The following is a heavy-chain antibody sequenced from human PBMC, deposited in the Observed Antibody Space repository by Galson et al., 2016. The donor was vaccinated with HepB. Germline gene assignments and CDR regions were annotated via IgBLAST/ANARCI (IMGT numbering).Heavy chain of an antibody. D-gene: IGHD4-23*01. CDR3: ARGNGGKGSLDY. Sequence: SLRLSCAASGFSFSYYPMHWVRQAPDKGLEWVAIVSNDGNFQFYAYSVKGRFTISRANFNNTLFLQMNSTRDEDTAIYYCARGNGGKGSLDYWGQGTLVTVSS. CDR2: VSNDGNFQ. CDR1: GFSFSYYP. V-gene: IGHV3-30-3*01. J-gene: IGHJ4*02.